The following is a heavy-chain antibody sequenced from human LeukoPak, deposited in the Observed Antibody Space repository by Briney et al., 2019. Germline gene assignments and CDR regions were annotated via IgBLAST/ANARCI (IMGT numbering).Heavy chain of an antibody. J-gene: IGHJ4*02. Sequence: GGSLRLSCAASGFTFSSYGMSWVRQAPGKGLEWVSVISGSGGSTYYADSVKGRFTISRDNSKNTLYLQMNSLRAEDTAVYYCAKDLYGDYSFDYWGQGTLVTVSS. CDR1: GFTFSSYG. CDR2: ISGSGGST. D-gene: IGHD4-17*01. CDR3: AKDLYGDYSFDY. V-gene: IGHV3-23*01.